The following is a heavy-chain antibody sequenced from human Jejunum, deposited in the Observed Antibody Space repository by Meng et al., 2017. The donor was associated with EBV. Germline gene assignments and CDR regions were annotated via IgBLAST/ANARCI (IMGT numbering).Heavy chain of an antibody. Sequence: QVEDAGPRLVKPSGTLSLTCVVSGGSIRDDDWWSWVRQPPGKGLEWLGEFYHGGGTNYNPSLESRVTISVDKSKNQFSLKLSSVTAADTAVYYCARGWEYSWKDWGQGTLVTVSS. CDR2: FYHGGGT. CDR1: GGSIRDDDW. D-gene: IGHD1-26*01. CDR3: ARGWEYSWKD. V-gene: IGHV4-4*02. J-gene: IGHJ4*02.